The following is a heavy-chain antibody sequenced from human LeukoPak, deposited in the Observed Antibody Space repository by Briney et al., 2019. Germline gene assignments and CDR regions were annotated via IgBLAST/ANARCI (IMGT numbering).Heavy chain of an antibody. V-gene: IGHV3-20*04. CDR2: INWNGGST. D-gene: IGHD3-16*01. Sequence: GGSLRLSCAASGFTFDDYGMSWVRQAPGKGLEWVSGINWNGGSTGYADSVKGRFTISRDNAKNSLHLQMNRLRAEDTALYYCARVNYDYVWGSLDYWGQGTLVTVSS. CDR3: ARVNYDYVWGSLDY. CDR1: GFTFDDYG. J-gene: IGHJ4*02.